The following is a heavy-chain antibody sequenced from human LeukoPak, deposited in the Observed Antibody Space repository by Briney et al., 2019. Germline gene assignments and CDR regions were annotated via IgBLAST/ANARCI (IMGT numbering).Heavy chain of an antibody. V-gene: IGHV3-23*01. J-gene: IGHJ4*02. CDR2: ITSSGYDT. Sequence: GGSLRLSCAASGFTFSTYAMSWVRQAPGKGLELVSSITSSGYDTYYRDSVKGCFTISRDNSENTLYLQMNSLRPEDTAMYYCAKDSRETLAGTEDYWGRGTLVTVSS. D-gene: IGHD6-19*01. CDR1: GFTFSTYA. CDR3: AKDSRETLAGTEDY.